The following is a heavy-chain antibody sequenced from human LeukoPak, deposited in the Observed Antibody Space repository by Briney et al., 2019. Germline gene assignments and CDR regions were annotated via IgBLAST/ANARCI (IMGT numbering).Heavy chain of an antibody. CDR2: IYYSGST. CDR3: ASTYYYDSSGYLGY. CDR1: GGSISSSSYY. D-gene: IGHD3-22*01. Sequence: PSETLSLTCTVSGGSISSSSYYWGWIRQPPGKGLEWIGSIYYSGSTYYNPSLKSRVTISVDTSKNQFSLKLSSVTAADTAVYYCASTYYYDSSGYLGYWGQGTLVTVSS. J-gene: IGHJ4*02. V-gene: IGHV4-39*01.